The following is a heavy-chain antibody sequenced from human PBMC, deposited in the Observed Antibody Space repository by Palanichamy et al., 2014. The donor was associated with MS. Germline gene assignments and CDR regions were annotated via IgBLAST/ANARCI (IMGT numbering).Heavy chain of an antibody. D-gene: IGHD3-22*01. CDR3: ARGEEFSSGLAY. V-gene: IGHV4-61*02. Sequence: QVQLQESGPGLVKPSQILSLTCTVSGGSINSGGYYWSWIRQPAGKGLEWIGRIDSRGSADYSPYLKSRVTISVDSSKTQFSLKLSSVTAADTAVYYCARGEEFSSGLAYWGQGTLVTVSS. J-gene: IGHJ4*02. CDR1: GGSINSGGYY. CDR2: IDSRGSA.